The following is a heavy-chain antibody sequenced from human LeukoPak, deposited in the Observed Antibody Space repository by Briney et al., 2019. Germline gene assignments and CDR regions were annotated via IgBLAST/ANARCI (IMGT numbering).Heavy chain of an antibody. CDR3: ARGPMVRTNLFDY. CDR2: ISYDGNTQ. CDR1: GFTFSSYW. J-gene: IGHJ4*02. V-gene: IGHV3-30*03. D-gene: IGHD3-10*01. Sequence: GGSLRLSCAASGFTFSSYWMSWVRQAPGKGLEWVAAISYDGNTQHYADPVEGRFTISRDNAKNTLYLQMNSLRAEDTAVYYCARGPMVRTNLFDYWGQGTLVTVSS.